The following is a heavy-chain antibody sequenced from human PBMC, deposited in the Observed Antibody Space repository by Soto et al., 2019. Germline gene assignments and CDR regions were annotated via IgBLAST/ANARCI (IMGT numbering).Heavy chain of an antibody. CDR2: INPKSGGT. J-gene: IGHJ6*02. Sequence: GASVKVSCKASGYSFTDYHIHWVRQAPGQGLEWLGRINPKSGGTSTAQKFQGWVTMTTDTYISTAYMELTRLTSDDTAIYYCARGDSTDCSNGVCSFFLDNDMYVWG. D-gene: IGHD2-8*01. CDR3: ARGDSTDCSNGVCSFFLDNDMYV. V-gene: IGHV1-2*04. CDR1: GYSFTDYH.